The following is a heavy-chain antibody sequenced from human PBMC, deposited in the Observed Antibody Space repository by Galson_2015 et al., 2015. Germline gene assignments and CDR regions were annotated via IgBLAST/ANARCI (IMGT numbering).Heavy chain of an antibody. CDR2: IIPICGTA. J-gene: IGHJ6*03. Sequence: SVKVSCKASGGTFSSYAISWVRQAPGQGLEWMGGIIPICGTANYAQKFQGRVTITADESTSTAYMELSSLRSEDTAVYYCASSRITMVRENYYYYYMDVWGKGTTVTVSS. CDR1: GGTFSSYA. CDR3: ASSRITMVRENYYYYYMDV. V-gene: IGHV1-69*13. D-gene: IGHD3-10*01.